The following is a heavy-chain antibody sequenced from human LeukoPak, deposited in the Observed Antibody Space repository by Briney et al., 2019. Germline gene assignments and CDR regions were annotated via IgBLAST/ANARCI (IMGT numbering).Heavy chain of an antibody. J-gene: IGHJ5*02. V-gene: IGHV4-4*07. CDR3: ARGGSTNGNNWLDP. CDR2: VYTSGTT. D-gene: IGHD2-8*01. Sequence: PSETLSLTCTVSGGSISSSRWNWIRQPAGKGLEWIGRVYTSGTTNYNPSLKSRVTVSIDTSRSQFSLKLTSVTAADTAVYYCARGGSTNGNNWLDPWGQGTLVTVSS. CDR1: GGSISSSR.